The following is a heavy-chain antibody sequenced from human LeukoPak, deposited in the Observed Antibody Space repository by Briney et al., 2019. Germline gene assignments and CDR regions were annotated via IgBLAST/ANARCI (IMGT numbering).Heavy chain of an antibody. J-gene: IGHJ4*02. V-gene: IGHV4-39*07. Sequence: SETLSLTCNVSGGSFSAFYWSWIRQPPGKGLEWIGSIYYSGSSYYNPSLKSRVTISLDTSKNQFSLKLSSVTAADTAVYYCATSGWYQTGVYWGQGTLVTVSS. CDR1: GGSFSAFY. CDR2: IYYSGSS. D-gene: IGHD6-13*01. CDR3: ATSGWYQTGVY.